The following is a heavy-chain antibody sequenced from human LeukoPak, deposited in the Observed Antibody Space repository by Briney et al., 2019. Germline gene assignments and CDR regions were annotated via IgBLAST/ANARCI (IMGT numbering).Heavy chain of an antibody. CDR2: IYYSGST. CDR1: GGSFSGYY. Sequence: PSETLSLTCAVYGGSFSGYYWSWIRQPPGKGLEWIGSIYYSGSTYYNPSLKSRVTISVDTSKNQFSLKLSSVTAADTAVYYCARDGFIAARLKPFDYWGQGTLVTVSS. J-gene: IGHJ4*02. D-gene: IGHD6-6*01. V-gene: IGHV4-34*01. CDR3: ARDGFIAARLKPFDY.